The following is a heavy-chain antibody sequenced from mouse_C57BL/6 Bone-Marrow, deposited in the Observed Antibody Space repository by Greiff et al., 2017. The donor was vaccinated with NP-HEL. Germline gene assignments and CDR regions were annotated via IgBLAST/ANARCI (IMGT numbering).Heavy chain of an antibody. CDR2: IDPENGDT. V-gene: IGHV14-4*01. D-gene: IGHD2-2*01. J-gene: IGHJ3*01. CDR1: GFNIIDDY. CDR3: TTGSTMVTTGPLFAY. Sequence: VQLQQSGAELVRPGASVKLSCTASGFNIIDDYLHWVKQRPEQGLEWIGWIDPENGDTEYASKFQGKATITADTSSNTAYLQLSSLTSEDTAVYYCTTGSTMVTTGPLFAYWGQGTLVTVSA.